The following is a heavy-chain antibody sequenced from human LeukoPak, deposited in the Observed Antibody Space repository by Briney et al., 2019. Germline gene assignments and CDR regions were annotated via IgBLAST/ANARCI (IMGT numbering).Heavy chain of an antibody. J-gene: IGHJ4*02. Sequence: GGSLRLSCAASGFTFSSYSMNWVRQAPGKGLEWVSSTSSSSSYIYYADSVKGRFTISRDNAKNSLYLQMNSLRAEDTAEYYCAKVRWGSDNALDSWGQGTLVTGSS. V-gene: IGHV3-21*01. D-gene: IGHD3-16*01. CDR3: AKVRWGSDNALDS. CDR2: TSSSSSYI. CDR1: GFTFSSYS.